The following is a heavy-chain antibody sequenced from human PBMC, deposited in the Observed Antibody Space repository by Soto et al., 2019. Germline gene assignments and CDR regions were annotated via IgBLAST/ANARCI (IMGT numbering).Heavy chain of an antibody. CDR1: GGSISSYY. CDR2: IYYSGST. CDR3: ARGSYGGNLDY. J-gene: IGHJ4*02. Sequence: SETLSLTCTVSGGSISSYYWSWIREPPGKGLEWIGYIYYSGSTNYNPSLKSRVTISVDTSKNQFSLKLSSVTAADTAVYYCARGSYGGNLDYWGQGTLVTVSS. V-gene: IGHV4-59*01. D-gene: IGHD4-17*01.